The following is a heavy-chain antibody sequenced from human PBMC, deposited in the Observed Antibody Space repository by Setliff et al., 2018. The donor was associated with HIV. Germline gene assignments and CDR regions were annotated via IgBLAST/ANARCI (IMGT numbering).Heavy chain of an antibody. D-gene: IGHD3-3*01. CDR1: GGTFSSYA. CDR3: VRGVQSPPHYSYYYMDV. CDR2: IIPIFGTT. J-gene: IGHJ6*03. V-gene: IGHV1-69*06. Sequence: ASVKVSCKASGGTFSSYAISWVRQAPGQGLEWMGGIIPIFGTTNYAQKFQGRVTITADKSTSTAYMELTSLRFDDTAMYYCVRGVQSPPHYSYYYMDVWGEGTMVTSP.